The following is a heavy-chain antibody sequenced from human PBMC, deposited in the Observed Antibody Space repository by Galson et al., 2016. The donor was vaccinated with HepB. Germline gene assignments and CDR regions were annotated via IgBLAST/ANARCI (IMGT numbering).Heavy chain of an antibody. CDR1: GFTFSSYS. Sequence: SLRLSCAASGFTFSSYSMNWVRRAPGKGLEWVSYISGSSTSIIYADSVKGRYTISRDNAKNSLYLQMNSLRDEDTAVYYCARDKTYADYDGLFDYWGQGTLVTVSS. CDR3: ARDKTYADYDGLFDY. CDR2: ISGSSTSI. V-gene: IGHV3-48*02. J-gene: IGHJ4*02. D-gene: IGHD4-17*01.